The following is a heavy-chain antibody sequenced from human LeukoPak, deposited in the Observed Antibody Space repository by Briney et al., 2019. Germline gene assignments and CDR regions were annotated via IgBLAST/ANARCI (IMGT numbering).Heavy chain of an antibody. CDR2: FYYSGST. CDR3: ARSLDYGAQDDPFDI. V-gene: IGHV4-39*01. Sequence: PSETLSLTCTVSGGSISSSGYYWGCIRQSPGKGLEWIGSFYYSGSTYYNPSLKSRVTISVDSSKNQFSLKLSSVIAADTAVYYCARSLDYGAQDDPFDIWGQGTMVSVSS. D-gene: IGHD4-17*01. CDR1: GGSISSSGYY. J-gene: IGHJ3*02.